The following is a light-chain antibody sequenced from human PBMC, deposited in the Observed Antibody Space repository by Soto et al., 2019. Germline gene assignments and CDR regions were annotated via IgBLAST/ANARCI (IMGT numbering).Light chain of an antibody. Sequence: DIVLTQSPGTLSLSPGERATLSCRASQSVSSSYLAWYQQRPGQAPRRLIYGASIRATGIPDRFSGSGSGTDFTLTISELEPEDLAVYYCQQYRDSPYTFGQGTKVEI. J-gene: IGKJ2*01. CDR3: QQYRDSPYT. CDR2: GAS. CDR1: QSVSSSY. V-gene: IGKV3-20*01.